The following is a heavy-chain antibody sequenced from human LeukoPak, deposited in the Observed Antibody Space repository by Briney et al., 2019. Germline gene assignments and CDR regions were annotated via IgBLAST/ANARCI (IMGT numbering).Heavy chain of an antibody. CDR2: IKQDGNKK. CDR1: GFTFNSYW. D-gene: IGHD1-7*01. CDR3: ARDGDYDWNYRSGFDY. J-gene: IGHJ4*02. Sequence: GGSLRLSCAASGFTFNSYWMAWVRRAPGKGLEWVANIKQDGNKKYYVDSVKGRFTISRDNAKNSLYLQMNSLRVEDTAVYYCARDGDYDWNYRSGFDYWGQGTLVTVSS. V-gene: IGHV3-7*01.